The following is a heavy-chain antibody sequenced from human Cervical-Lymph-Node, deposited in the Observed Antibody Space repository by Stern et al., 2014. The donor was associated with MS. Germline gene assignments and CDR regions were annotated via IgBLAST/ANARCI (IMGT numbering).Heavy chain of an antibody. CDR2: FYYSGHP. Sequence: QLQLQELGPGLVKPSETLSLTCTVSGGSISSSSYYLGWIRQPPGKGLEWIGWFYYSGHPSYTPSLKVRFTIPEDTPKTQFSLKLSSVTAADTAVYYCARPHSSSWSLFDYWGQGTLVTVSS. CDR3: ARPHSSSWSLFDY. CDR1: GGSISSSSYY. D-gene: IGHD6-13*01. J-gene: IGHJ4*02. V-gene: IGHV4-39*01.